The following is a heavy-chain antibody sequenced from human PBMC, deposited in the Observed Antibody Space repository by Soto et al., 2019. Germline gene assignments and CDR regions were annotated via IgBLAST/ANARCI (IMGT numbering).Heavy chain of an antibody. D-gene: IGHD1-26*01. Sequence: QVQLVESGGGVVQPGRSLRLSCAASGFTCSSYAMHWVRQAPGKGLEWVAVISYAGSNKYYADSVKGRFTLSLDNSKNPLYLQMNSMRAEDTAVYYCARSVAATTSFDYWGKGNLGTVSS. CDR3: ARSVAATTSFDY. J-gene: IGHJ4*02. CDR1: GFTCSSYA. CDR2: ISYAGSNK. V-gene: IGHV3-30-3*01.